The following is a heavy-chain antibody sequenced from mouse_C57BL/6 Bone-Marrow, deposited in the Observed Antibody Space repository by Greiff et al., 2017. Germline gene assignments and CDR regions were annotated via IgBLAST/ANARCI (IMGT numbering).Heavy chain of an antibody. D-gene: IGHD2-1*01. Sequence: EVQRVESGGGLVKPGGSLKLSCAASGFTFSDYGMHWVRQAPEKGLEWVAYISSGSSTIYYADTVKGRFTISRDNAKNTLFLQMTSLRSEDTAMYYCANIWYFGGDYWGQGTSVTVSS. V-gene: IGHV5-17*01. CDR3: ANIWYFGGDY. CDR2: ISSGSSTI. J-gene: IGHJ4*01. CDR1: GFTFSDYG.